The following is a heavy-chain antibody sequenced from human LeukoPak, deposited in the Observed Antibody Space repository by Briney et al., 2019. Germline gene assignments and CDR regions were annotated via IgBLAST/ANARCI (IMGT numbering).Heavy chain of an antibody. J-gene: IGHJ6*03. Sequence: GGSLRLSCAASGFTFDDYAMHWVRHAPGKGLEWVSLITGGADSTYYADSVKGRFTISRDNSKNSLYLQMNSLRTEDTALSYCAKAHGSGNYYFHYMDIWGKGTTVTVSS. CDR2: ITGGADST. V-gene: IGHV3-43*02. D-gene: IGHD3-10*01. CDR1: GFTFDDYA. CDR3: AKAHGSGNYYFHYMDI.